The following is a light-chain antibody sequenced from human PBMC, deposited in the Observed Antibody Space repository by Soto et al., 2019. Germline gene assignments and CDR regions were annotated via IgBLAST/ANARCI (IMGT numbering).Light chain of an antibody. CDR1: QSISSW. V-gene: IGKV1-5*01. CDR2: DAS. Sequence: DIQMTKYPSTLSASVGDRVTITCRASQSISSWLAWYQQKPGKAPKLLIYDASSLESGVPSRFSGSGSGTEFTLTISSLQPDDFATYYCQQYNSYSSTFGQGTRLEIK. J-gene: IGKJ5*01. CDR3: QQYNSYSST.